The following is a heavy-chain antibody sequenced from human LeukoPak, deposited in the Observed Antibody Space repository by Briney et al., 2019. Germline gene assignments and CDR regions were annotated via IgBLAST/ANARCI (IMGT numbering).Heavy chain of an antibody. D-gene: IGHD3-16*01. CDR3: AIESGGGYFDY. CDR2: IRSSSSYI. V-gene: IGHV3-21*01. J-gene: IGHJ4*02. Sequence: GGSLRLSCAASGFTFSSYSMNWVRQAPGKGLEWGSSIRSSSSYIYYADTVKGRVTLSRDNAKNSLYLQMNSLRAEDAAVYDCAIESGGGYFDYWGQGTLVTVSS. CDR1: GFTFSSYS.